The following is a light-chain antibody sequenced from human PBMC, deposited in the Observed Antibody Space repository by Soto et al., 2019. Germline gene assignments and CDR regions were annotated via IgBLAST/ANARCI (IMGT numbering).Light chain of an antibody. CDR3: CSYAGNNIYV. Sequence: QSALTQPPSASGSPGQSVTISCAGTSSDVGNYNYVSWYQQHPGKAPKLMIYEVTKRPSGVPDRFSGSKSGNTASLTVSGLQAEDEADYYCCSYAGNNIYVFGTGTKVTVL. V-gene: IGLV2-8*01. CDR2: EVT. J-gene: IGLJ1*01. CDR1: SSDVGNYNY.